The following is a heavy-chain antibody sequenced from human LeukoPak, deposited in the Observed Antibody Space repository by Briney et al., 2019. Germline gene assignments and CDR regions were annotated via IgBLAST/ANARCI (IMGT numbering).Heavy chain of an antibody. D-gene: IGHD2-21*01. J-gene: IGHJ4*02. CDR1: GFTFSSYA. CDR2: ISGSGAST. CDR3: ARDVIGVAAPDY. Sequence: PGGSLRLSCAAPGFTFSSYAMTWVRQAPGKGLQWVSTISGSGASTYYADSVKGRFTVSRDNSKNTLYLQMNSLRAEDTAVYYCARDVIGVAAPDYWGQGTLVTVSS. V-gene: IGHV3-23*01.